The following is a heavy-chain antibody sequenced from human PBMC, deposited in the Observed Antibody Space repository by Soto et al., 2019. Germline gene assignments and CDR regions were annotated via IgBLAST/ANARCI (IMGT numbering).Heavy chain of an antibody. CDR1: GFTFSSYW. CDR3: ARVVDCSSTSCYLYYYYYYMDV. J-gene: IGHJ6*03. Sequence: GGSLRLSCAASGFTFSSYWMSWVRQAPGKGLEWVANIKQDGSEKNYVDSVKGRFTISRDNAKNSLYLQMNSLRVEDTAVYYCARVVDCSSTSCYLYYYYYYMDVWGKGTTVTVSS. D-gene: IGHD2-2*01. V-gene: IGHV3-7*01. CDR2: IKQDGSEK.